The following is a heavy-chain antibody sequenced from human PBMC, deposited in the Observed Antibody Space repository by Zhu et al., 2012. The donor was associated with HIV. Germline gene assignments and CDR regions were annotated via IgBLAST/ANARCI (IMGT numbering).Heavy chain of an antibody. Sequence: QVQLQQWGAGLLKPSETLSPHPALCMVGPSVVITGPGSAGPQGRGWSGIGEITHIGITEYTPSLTSRVTISVDPSKNQFSLKMRSVTAADTAVYYCSRRPVGTRWGATYFHYYGLDVWGQGTTVIVSS. D-gene: IGHD7-27*01. CDR3: SRRPVGTRWGATYFHYYGLDV. V-gene: IGHV4-34*02. CDR2: ITHIGIT. CDR1: VGPSVVIT. J-gene: IGHJ6*02.